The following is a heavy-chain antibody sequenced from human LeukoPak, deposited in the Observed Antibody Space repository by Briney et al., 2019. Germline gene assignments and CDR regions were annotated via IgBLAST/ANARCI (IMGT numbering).Heavy chain of an antibody. Sequence: GGSLRLSCAASGFTFNRYSMNWVRQAPGKGLEWVSSISSSSSYIYYADSVKGRFTISRDNSKNTLYLQMNSLRAEDTAVYYCARGGKIAVVGTRSPQYFHHWGQGTLVTVSS. V-gene: IGHV3-21*01. J-gene: IGHJ1*01. CDR3: ARGGKIAVVGTRSPQYFHH. CDR1: GFTFNRYS. D-gene: IGHD6-19*01. CDR2: ISSSSSYI.